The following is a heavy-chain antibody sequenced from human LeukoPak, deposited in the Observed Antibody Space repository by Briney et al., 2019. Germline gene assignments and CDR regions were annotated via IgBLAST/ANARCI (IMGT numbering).Heavy chain of an antibody. J-gene: IGHJ6*02. D-gene: IGHD4-23*01. V-gene: IGHV4-4*08. CDR3: AKLLGSDYGMDV. Sequence: SETLSLTCTVFGGSISSYYWSWVRQPPGKGLEWIGYIYTSGSTNYNPSLKSRVTISVDTSKNQFSLKLSSVTAADTAVYYCAKLLGSDYGMDVWGQGTTVTVSS. CDR1: GGSISSYY. CDR2: IYTSGST.